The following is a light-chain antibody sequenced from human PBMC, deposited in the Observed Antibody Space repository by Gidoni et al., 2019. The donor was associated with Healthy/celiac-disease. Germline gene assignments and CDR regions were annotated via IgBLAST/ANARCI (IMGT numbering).Light chain of an antibody. J-gene: IGKJ4*01. V-gene: IGKV1-13*02. CDR2: DAS. Sequence: AVQFTKPPSSLSASVGDRVTLTCRASQGIRSALAWYQQKPGKAPKLLIYDASTWASGGPSRCSGSGSGTDVTLLISSLQPEDFATYYCHQFNSYPPLTFGGXTKVEIK. CDR3: HQFNSYPPLT. CDR1: QGIRSA.